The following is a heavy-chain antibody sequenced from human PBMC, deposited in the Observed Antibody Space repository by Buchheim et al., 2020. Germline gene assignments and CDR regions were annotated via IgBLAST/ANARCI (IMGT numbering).Heavy chain of an antibody. CDR3: AKDISSWYYADYGMDV. V-gene: IGHV1-46*01. CDR1: GYTFTSYY. D-gene: IGHD6-13*01. J-gene: IGHJ6*02. Sequence: QVQLVQSGAEVKKPGASVKVSCKASGYTFTSYYMHWVRQAPGQGLEWMGIINPSGGSTSYAQKFQGRVTMTRDTSTSTVYMELSSLRSEDTAVYYCAKDISSWYYADYGMDVWGQGTT. CDR2: INPSGGST.